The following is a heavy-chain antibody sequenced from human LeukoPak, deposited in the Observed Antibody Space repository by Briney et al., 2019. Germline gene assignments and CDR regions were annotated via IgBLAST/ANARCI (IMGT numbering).Heavy chain of an antibody. D-gene: IGHD2-2*02. CDR1: GFTFSSYG. J-gene: IGHJ4*02. Sequence: GGSLRLSCAASGFTFSSYGMHWVRQAPGKGLEWVAFIRYDGSNKYYADSVKGRFTISRDNSKNTLYLQMNSLRAEDTAVYYCAKDRGYCSSTSCYTGYYFDYWGQGTLVTVSS. V-gene: IGHV3-30*02. CDR2: IRYDGSNK. CDR3: AKDRGYCSSTSCYTGYYFDY.